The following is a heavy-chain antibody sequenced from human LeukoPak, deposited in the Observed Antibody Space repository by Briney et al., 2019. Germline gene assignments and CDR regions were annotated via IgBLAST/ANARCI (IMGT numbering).Heavy chain of an antibody. CDR2: IIPIFGIA. Sequence: SVKVSCKASGGTFSSYAISWVRQAPGQGLEWMGRIIPIFGIANYAQKFQGRVTITADKSTSTAYMELSSLRSEDTAVYYCARTRVPAAPHPFDYWVQGTLVTVSS. J-gene: IGHJ4*02. CDR3: ARTRVPAAPHPFDY. CDR1: GGTFSSYA. V-gene: IGHV1-69*04. D-gene: IGHD2-2*01.